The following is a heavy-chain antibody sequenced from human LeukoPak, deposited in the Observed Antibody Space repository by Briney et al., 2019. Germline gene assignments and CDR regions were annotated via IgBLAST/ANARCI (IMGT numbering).Heavy chain of an antibody. CDR1: GFTFSDYS. J-gene: IGHJ4*02. V-gene: IGHV3-23*01. CDR2: ISSGGSP. CDR3: AKDFEFKWQQPSDH. Sequence: GGSLRLSCAASGFTFSDYSMSWVRQAPRKGLEWVSIISSGGSPYYADSVKGRFTISRDNSKNTLYLQMNTLTAEDTAIYFCAKDFEFKWQQPSDHWGQGTPVTVSS. D-gene: IGHD1/OR15-1a*01.